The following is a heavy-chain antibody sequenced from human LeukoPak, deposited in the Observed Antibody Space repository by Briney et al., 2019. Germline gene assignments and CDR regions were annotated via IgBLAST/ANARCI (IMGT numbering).Heavy chain of an antibody. CDR2: ISGSGGST. CDR3: ARSRGPNTFGGVHDY. J-gene: IGHJ4*02. CDR1: GFTFSTYA. V-gene: IGHV3-23*01. D-gene: IGHD3-16*01. Sequence: QPGGSLRLSCAASGFTFSTYAMSWVRQAPGKGLEWVSGISGSGGSTYYADSVKGRFTISRDNSKNTLYLQMNSLRAEDTAVYYCARSRGPNTFGGVHDYWGQGTLVTVSS.